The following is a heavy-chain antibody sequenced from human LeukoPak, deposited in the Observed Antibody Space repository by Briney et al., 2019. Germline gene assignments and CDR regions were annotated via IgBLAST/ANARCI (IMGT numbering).Heavy chain of an antibody. D-gene: IGHD1-26*01. Sequence: PGGSLRLSCAASGFTFSSYAMSWVRQAPGKGLEWVSGISGSGGSTYYADSVKGRFTISGDNSKNTLYPQMNSLRAEDTAVYYCVKDIGTVGASPFDYWGQGTLVSVSS. J-gene: IGHJ4*02. CDR1: GFTFSSYA. CDR3: VKDIGTVGASPFDY. CDR2: ISGSGGST. V-gene: IGHV3-23*01.